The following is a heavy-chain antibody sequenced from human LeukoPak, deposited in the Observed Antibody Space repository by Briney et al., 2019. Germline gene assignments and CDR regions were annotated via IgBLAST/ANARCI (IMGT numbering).Heavy chain of an antibody. CDR2: IYYSGST. J-gene: IGHJ4*02. D-gene: IGHD3-22*01. CDR1: GGSVSSGSYY. V-gene: IGHV4-61*01. CDR3: ARSPRRTYYYDSSGYCFDY. Sequence: PSETLSLTCTVSGGSVSSGSYYWSWIRQPPGKGLEWIGYIYYSGSTNYSPSLKSRVTISVDTSKNQFSLKLSSVTAADTAVYYCARSPRRTYYYDSSGYCFDYWGQGTLVTVSS.